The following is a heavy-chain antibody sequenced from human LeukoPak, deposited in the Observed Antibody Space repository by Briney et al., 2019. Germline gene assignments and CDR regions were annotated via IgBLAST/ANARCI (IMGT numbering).Heavy chain of an antibody. CDR3: ARDSSTEYYYYYGMDV. CDR2: ISSSSSYI. J-gene: IGHJ6*02. D-gene: IGHD6-19*01. CDR1: GFTFSSYS. V-gene: IGHV3-21*01. Sequence: PGGSLRLSCAASGFTFSSYSMNWVRQAPGKGLEWVSSISSSSSYIYYADSVKGRFTISRDNAKNSLYLQMNSLRAEDTAVYYCARDSSTEYYYYYGMDVWDQGTTVTVSS.